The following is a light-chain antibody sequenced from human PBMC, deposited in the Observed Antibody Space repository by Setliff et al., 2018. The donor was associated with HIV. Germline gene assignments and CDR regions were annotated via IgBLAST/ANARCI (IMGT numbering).Light chain of an antibody. CDR1: SSDVGGYKY. CDR3: SSYTSSSTRV. J-gene: IGLJ1*01. CDR2: DVS. Sequence: QSVLTQPASVSGSPGQSITISCTGTSSDVGGYKYVSWYQQHPGKAPKLMIYDVSNRPSGVSNRFSGSKSGNTASLTISGLQAEDEADYYCSSYTSSSTRVFGTGTKVTV. V-gene: IGLV2-14*03.